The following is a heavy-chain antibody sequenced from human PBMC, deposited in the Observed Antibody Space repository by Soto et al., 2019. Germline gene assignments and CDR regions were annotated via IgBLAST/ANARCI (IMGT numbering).Heavy chain of an antibody. V-gene: IGHV5-51*01. J-gene: IGHJ4*02. CDR3: ARRGFCSSASCSRHFDY. CDR1: GYSFTNHW. CDR2: IVPGYSDT. D-gene: IGHD2-2*01. Sequence: PGESLQISCKGSGYSFTNHWIGWVRQMPGKGLEWMGIIVPGYSDTRYSPSFQGQVTISADKSISTAYLQWSSLKASDTAMYYCARRGFCSSASCSRHFDYWGQGTLVTVSS.